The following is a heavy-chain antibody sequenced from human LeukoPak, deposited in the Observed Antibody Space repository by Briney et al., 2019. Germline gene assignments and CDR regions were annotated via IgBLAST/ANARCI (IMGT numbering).Heavy chain of an antibody. V-gene: IGHV3-21*01. D-gene: IGHD6-6*01. J-gene: IGHJ3*01. CDR3: AKDASPIAASTTGAFDF. CDR2: ISSSSSYI. Sequence: PGGSLRLSCAASGFTFSSYSMNWVRQAPGKGLEWVSSISSSSSYIYYADSVKGRFTISRDNAKNSLYLQMNSLRPEDTAVFYCAKDASPIAASTTGAFDFWGQGAMVTVSS. CDR1: GFTFSSYS.